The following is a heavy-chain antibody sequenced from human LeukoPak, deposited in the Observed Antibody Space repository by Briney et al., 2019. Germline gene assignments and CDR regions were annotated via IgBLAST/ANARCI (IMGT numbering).Heavy chain of an antibody. V-gene: IGHV1-8*01. J-gene: IGHJ5*02. Sequence: EASVKVSCKASGYTFSYDINWVRQATGQGLEWMGWMNPNSGNTGYAQKFQGRVTMTRNTSISTAYMELSSLRSEDTAVYYCARNLLRGIGAYSSGWYWFNPWGQGTLVTVSS. CDR3: ARNLLRGIGAYSSGWYWFNP. CDR1: GYTFSYD. D-gene: IGHD6-19*01. CDR2: MNPNSGNT.